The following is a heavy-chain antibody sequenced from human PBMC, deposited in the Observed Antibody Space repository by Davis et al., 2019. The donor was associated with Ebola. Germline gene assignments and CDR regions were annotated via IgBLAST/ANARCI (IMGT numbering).Heavy chain of an antibody. D-gene: IGHD3-22*01. Sequence: MPSETLSLTCTVSCGSISSGDYYWSWIRQPPGKGLEWIGYIYYSGSTYYNPSLKSRVTISVDTSKNQFSLKLSSVTAADTAVYYCARGLTYYYDSSGYYWGQGTLVTVSS. J-gene: IGHJ4*02. CDR2: IYYSGST. CDR1: CGSISSGDYY. CDR3: ARGLTYYYDSSGYY. V-gene: IGHV4-30-4*01.